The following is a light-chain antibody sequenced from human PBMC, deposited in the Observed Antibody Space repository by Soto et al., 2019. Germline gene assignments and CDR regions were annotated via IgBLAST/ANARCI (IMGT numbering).Light chain of an antibody. CDR1: QSVSSN. J-gene: IGKJ1*01. CDR3: QQYNHWSMLT. CDR2: GAS. Sequence: EIVMTQAPATLSVSPGESATISCSASQSVSSNLAWYQQKPGQAPRVLVYGASTRPTGILTRFSGSGSGTEFTLTIISLQSEDFAVYYYQQYNHWSMLTFGQGTKVEIK. V-gene: IGKV3-15*01.